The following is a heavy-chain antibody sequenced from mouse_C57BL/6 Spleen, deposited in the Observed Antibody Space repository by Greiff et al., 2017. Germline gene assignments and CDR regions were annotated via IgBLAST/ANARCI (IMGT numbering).Heavy chain of an antibody. CDR1: GYTFTSYW. CDR3: ARGRVYDGYFYFDY. CDR2: INPSNGGT. J-gene: IGHJ2*01. V-gene: IGHV1-53*01. D-gene: IGHD2-3*01. Sequence: VQLQQPGAELVKPGASVKLSCKASGYTFTSYWMHWVKQRPGQGLEWIGNINPSNGGTNYNEKFKSKATLTVDKSSSTAYMQLSSLTSEDSAVYYCARGRVYDGYFYFDYWGQGTTLTVSS.